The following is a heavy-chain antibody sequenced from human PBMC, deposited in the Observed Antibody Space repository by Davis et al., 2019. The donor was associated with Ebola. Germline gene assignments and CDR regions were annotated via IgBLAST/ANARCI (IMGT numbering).Heavy chain of an antibody. Sequence: PGGSLRLSCAASGFTFSSYAMFWVRQAPGKGLEWVAVLSFHGNDKDYADSVKGRFTVSRDNSKNTLYLQMNGLRAADTAVYYCARGVGNWFDPWGQGTLVSVSS. J-gene: IGHJ5*02. CDR3: ARGVGNWFDP. V-gene: IGHV3-30-3*01. CDR2: LSFHGNDK. CDR1: GFTFSSYA. D-gene: IGHD1-26*01.